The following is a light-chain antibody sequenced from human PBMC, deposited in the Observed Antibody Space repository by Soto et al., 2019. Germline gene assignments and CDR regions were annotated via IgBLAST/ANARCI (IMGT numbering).Light chain of an antibody. CDR2: STN. CDR1: SGSVSTSYY. V-gene: IGLV8-61*01. CDR3: VLYMGSGIWV. J-gene: IGLJ3*02. Sequence: QTVVTQEPSFSVSPGSTVTLTCGFSSGSVSTSYYPSWYQQTPGQAPRTLIYSTNTRSSGVPDRFSGSILGNKAALTITGPQADEESEYYYVLYMGSGIWVFGGGTKLTVL.